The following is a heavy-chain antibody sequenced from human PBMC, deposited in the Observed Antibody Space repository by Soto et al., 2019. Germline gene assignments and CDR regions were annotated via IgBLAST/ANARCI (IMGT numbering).Heavy chain of an antibody. Sequence: PGESLKISCKGSGYSFTSYWIGWVRQMPGKGLEWMGIIYPGDSDTRYSPSFQGQVTISADKSISTAYLQWSSLKASDTAMYYCASHDPEYYDSSGYYLGYWGQGTLVTVSS. CDR2: IYPGDSDT. D-gene: IGHD3-22*01. CDR1: GYSFTSYW. J-gene: IGHJ4*02. CDR3: ASHDPEYYDSSGYYLGY. V-gene: IGHV5-51*01.